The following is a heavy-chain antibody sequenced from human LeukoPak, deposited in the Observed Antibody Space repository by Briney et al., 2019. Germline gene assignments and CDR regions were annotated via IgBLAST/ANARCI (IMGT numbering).Heavy chain of an antibody. Sequence: PSETLSLTCTVSGGSISSGSYYWSWIRQPAGKGLEWIGRIYTSGSTNYNPSLKSRVTISVDTSKNQFSLKLSSVTAADTAVYYCARDPFRWLTDYWGQGTLVTVSS. J-gene: IGHJ4*02. V-gene: IGHV4-61*02. CDR1: GGSISSGSYY. CDR3: ARDPFRWLTDY. CDR2: IYTSGST. D-gene: IGHD6-19*01.